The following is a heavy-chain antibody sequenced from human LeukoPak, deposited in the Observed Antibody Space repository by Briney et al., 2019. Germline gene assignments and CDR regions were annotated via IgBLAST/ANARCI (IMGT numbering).Heavy chain of an antibody. V-gene: IGHV3-30*18. D-gene: IGHD2-15*01. CDR3: AKDSRLGGVLYYYGMDV. J-gene: IGHJ6*02. CDR1: GFIFGTYG. CDR2: ISYEGTNQ. Sequence: TGGSLRLSCVASGFIFGTYGMHWVRQAPGKGLEWVAVISYEGTNQYYADSVKGRFTISRDNSNNILYLQMNNLRAEDAAGYYCAKDSRLGGVLYYYGMDVWGQGTTVIVS.